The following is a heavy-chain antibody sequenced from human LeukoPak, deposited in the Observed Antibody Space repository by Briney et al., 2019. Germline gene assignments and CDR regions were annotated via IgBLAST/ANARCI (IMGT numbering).Heavy chain of an antibody. D-gene: IGHD1-20*01. CDR1: GGSISSSSYY. CDR2: IYYSGST. V-gene: IGHV4-39*01. Sequence: SETLSLTCTVSGGSISSSSYYWGWIRQPPGKGLEWIGSIYYSGSTYYNPSLKSRVTISVYTSKNQFSLKLSPVTAADTAVYYCARRYNWKARGLYNWFDPWGQGTLVTVSS. CDR3: ARRYNWKARGLYNWFDP. J-gene: IGHJ5*02.